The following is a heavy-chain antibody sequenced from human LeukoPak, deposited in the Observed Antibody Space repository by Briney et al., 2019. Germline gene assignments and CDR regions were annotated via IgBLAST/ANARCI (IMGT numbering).Heavy chain of an antibody. D-gene: IGHD3-22*01. J-gene: IGHJ4*02. V-gene: IGHV3-23*01. CDR2: ISGSGGST. CDR3: AKDLKAQYYYDSSGYSSLFGY. CDR1: GFTFSSYA. Sequence: GGSLRLSCAASGFTFSSYAMSWVRQAPGKGLEWVSAISGSGGSTYYADSVKGRFTISRDNSKNTLYLQMNSLRAEDTAVYYCAKDLKAQYYYDSSGYSSLFGYWGQGTLVTVSS.